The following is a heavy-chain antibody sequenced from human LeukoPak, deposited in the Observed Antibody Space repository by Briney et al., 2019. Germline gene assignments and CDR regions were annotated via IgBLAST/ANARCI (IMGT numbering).Heavy chain of an antibody. Sequence: SETLSLTCAVYGGSFSGYYWSWIRQPPGEGLEWIGEINHSGSTNYNPSLKSRVTISVDTSKNQFSLKLSSVTAADTAVYYCARHRGYSYGVDYWGQGTLVTVSS. CDR2: INHSGST. V-gene: IGHV4-34*01. CDR3: ARHRGYSYGVDY. D-gene: IGHD5-18*01. J-gene: IGHJ4*02. CDR1: GGSFSGYY.